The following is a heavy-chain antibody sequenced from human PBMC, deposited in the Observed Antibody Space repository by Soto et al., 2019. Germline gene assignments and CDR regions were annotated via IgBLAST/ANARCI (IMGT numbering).Heavy chain of an antibody. Sequence: QVHLVESGGGVVQAGRSLRLSCTASRLTFTSYAIHWVRQAPGKGLEWVSLISEDGGNKYFAESVRGRFLISRDDSKNTVYLQMNSLRPEDTAVYFCARRLTSTVSALGYWGQGTLVTVSS. CDR1: RLTFTSYA. D-gene: IGHD6-19*01. V-gene: IGHV3-30-3*01. J-gene: IGHJ4*02. CDR2: ISEDGGNK. CDR3: ARRLTSTVSALGY.